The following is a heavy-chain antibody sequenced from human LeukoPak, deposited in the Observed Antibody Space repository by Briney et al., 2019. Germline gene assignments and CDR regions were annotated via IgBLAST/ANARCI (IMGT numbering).Heavy chain of an antibody. Sequence: SETQSLTCTVSGVSISSSSYYWGWIRQPPGKGLEWIGSIYYSGSTYYNPSLKSRVTISVDTSKNQFSLKLSSVTAADTAVYYCARSLVRGVIDYWGQGTLVTVSS. CDR1: GVSISSSSYY. D-gene: IGHD3-10*01. V-gene: IGHV4-39*01. CDR3: ARSLVRGVIDY. J-gene: IGHJ4*02. CDR2: IYYSGST.